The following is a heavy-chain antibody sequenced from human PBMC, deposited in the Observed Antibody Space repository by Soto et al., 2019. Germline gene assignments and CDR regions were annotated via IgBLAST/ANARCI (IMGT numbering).Heavy chain of an antibody. Sequence: GGSLRLSCAASGFTFSTYGMHWVRQAPGKGLEWVAVVSYDERNIYYADSVKGRFSVSRDNSKNTLFLHMNSLRAEDTAVYFCAKLVDKSLDDYWGQGALVTVSS. V-gene: IGHV3-30*18. CDR3: AKLVDKSLDDY. D-gene: IGHD3-16*01. J-gene: IGHJ4*02. CDR1: GFTFSTYG. CDR2: VSYDERNI.